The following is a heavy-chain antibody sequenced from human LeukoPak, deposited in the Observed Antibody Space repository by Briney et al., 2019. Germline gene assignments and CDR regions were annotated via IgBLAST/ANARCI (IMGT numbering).Heavy chain of an antibody. J-gene: IGHJ5*02. V-gene: IGHV3-23*01. CDR3: AKDSWNYDSANWFDP. CDR1: GFTVSSDY. Sequence: TGGSLRLSCAASGFTVSSDYMSWVRQAPGKGLEWVSAISGSGGYTYYADSVKGRFTISRDNSKNTLYLQMNSLRAEDTAVYYSAKDSWNYDSANWFDPWGQGTLVTVSS. CDR2: ISGSGGYT. D-gene: IGHD1-7*01.